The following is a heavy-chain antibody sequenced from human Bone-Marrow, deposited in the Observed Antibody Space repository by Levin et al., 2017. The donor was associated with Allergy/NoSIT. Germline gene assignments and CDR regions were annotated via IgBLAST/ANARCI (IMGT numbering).Heavy chain of an antibody. J-gene: IGHJ4*02. Sequence: SETLSLTCAVYGGSFSGYFWSWIRQPPGKGLEWIGEINHSGSTNYNPSLKSRVTISVDTSKNQFSLKLSSVTAADTAVYYCARSVAGADYWGQGTLVTVSS. CDR3: ARSVAGADY. D-gene: IGHD6-19*01. CDR1: GGSFSGYF. V-gene: IGHV4-34*01. CDR2: INHSGST.